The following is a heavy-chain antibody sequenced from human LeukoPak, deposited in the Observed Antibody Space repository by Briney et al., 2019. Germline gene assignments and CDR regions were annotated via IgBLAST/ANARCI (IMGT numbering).Heavy chain of an antibody. CDR3: ARDQGNPLRSGYYYDWYFDL. CDR1: GGSISSYY. Sequence: PSETLSLTCTVSGGSISSYYWSWIPQPPGKGREWVGDIYYSGSTNYNPSLKSRVTISVVTSKNQFSLKLSSVTAADTAVYYCARDQGNPLRSGYYYDWYFDLWVRGTLVTVSS. D-gene: IGHD3-22*01. CDR2: IYYSGST. J-gene: IGHJ2*01. V-gene: IGHV4-59*01.